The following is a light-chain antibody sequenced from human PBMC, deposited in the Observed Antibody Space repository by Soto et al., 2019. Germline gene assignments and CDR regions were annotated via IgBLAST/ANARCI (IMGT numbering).Light chain of an antibody. Sequence: QSVLTQPASVSGSPGQSITISCTGTSSDVGGYNYVSWYQHHPGKAPKLIIYDVTNRPSGVSNRFSGSKSGNTASLTISGLQAEEEADYYCSSYTSSSTLGYVFGTGTKVTVL. J-gene: IGLJ1*01. CDR3: SSYTSSSTLGYV. V-gene: IGLV2-14*03. CDR1: SSDVGGYNY. CDR2: DVT.